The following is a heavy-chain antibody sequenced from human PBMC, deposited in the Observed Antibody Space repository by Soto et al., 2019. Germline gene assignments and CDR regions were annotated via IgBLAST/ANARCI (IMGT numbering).Heavy chain of an antibody. CDR1: GYTFTSYG. Sequence: QVQLVQSGAEVMKPGASVKVSCKASGYTFTSYGISWVRQAPGQGLEWMGWISAYNGNTNYAQKLQGRVTMTTDTSTSTAYMELRSLRSDDTAVYYCATVYYDILTGGFRFDYWGQGTLVTVSS. J-gene: IGHJ4*02. V-gene: IGHV1-18*01. CDR3: ATVYYDILTGGFRFDY. D-gene: IGHD3-9*01. CDR2: ISAYNGNT.